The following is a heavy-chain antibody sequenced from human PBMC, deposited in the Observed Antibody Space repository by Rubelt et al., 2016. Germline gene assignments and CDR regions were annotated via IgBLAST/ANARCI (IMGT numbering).Heavy chain of an antibody. CDR2: ISGSGGST. J-gene: IGHJ6*02. V-gene: IGHV3-23*01. D-gene: IGHD3-3*01. Sequence: GKGLEWVSAISGSGGSTYYADSVKGRFTISRDNSKNTLYLQMNSLRAEDTAVYYCARGPRDFWSGHKHYGMDVWGQGTTVTVSS. CDR3: ARGPRDFWSGHKHYGMDV.